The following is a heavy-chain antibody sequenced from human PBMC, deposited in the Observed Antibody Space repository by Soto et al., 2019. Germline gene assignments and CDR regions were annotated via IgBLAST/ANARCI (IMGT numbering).Heavy chain of an antibody. J-gene: IGHJ6*02. Sequence: QVQLVQSGAEVKKPGSSVKVSCKASGGTFSSYAISWVRQAPGQGLEWMGGIIPVFGTANYAQKFQGRVTITADKSTSTAYMELSSLRSESTAVYYCARDRSDTAMVTLGYYYGMDVWGQGTTVTVSS. D-gene: IGHD5-18*01. CDR1: GGTFSSYA. CDR3: ARDRSDTAMVTLGYYYGMDV. V-gene: IGHV1-69*06. CDR2: IIPVFGTA.